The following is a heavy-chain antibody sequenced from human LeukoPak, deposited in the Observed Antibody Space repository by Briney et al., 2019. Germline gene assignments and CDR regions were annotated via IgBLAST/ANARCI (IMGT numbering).Heavy chain of an antibody. CDR3: VRGLDGSNHFSWFDP. D-gene: IGHD3-22*01. Sequence: GGSLRLSCAASGFTFSQYGMHWVRQAPGKGLEWVAIIWYDGSNKYYADSVKGRFTISRDNSKNTLYLQMNSLRAEDTAVYYCVRGLDGSNHFSWFDPWGQGTLVTVSS. V-gene: IGHV3-33*01. J-gene: IGHJ5*02. CDR1: GFTFSQYG. CDR2: IWYDGSNK.